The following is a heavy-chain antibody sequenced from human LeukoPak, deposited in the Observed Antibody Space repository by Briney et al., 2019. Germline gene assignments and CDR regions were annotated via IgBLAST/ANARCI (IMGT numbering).Heavy chain of an antibody. V-gene: IGHV4-31*03. CDR2: IYYSGST. CDR3: ARDSRDPYSSSPDY. Sequence: PSQTLSLTCTVSGGSISSGGYNWSWIRQHPAKGLEWIGYIYYSGSTYYNPSLKSRVTISVDTSKNQFSLKLSSVTAADTAVYYCARDSRDPYSSSPDYWGQGTLVTVSS. J-gene: IGHJ4*02. D-gene: IGHD6-13*01. CDR1: GGSISSGGYN.